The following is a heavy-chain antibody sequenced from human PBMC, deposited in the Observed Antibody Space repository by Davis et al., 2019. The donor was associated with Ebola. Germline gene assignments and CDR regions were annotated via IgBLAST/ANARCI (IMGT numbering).Heavy chain of an antibody. CDR2: ISSNGGST. J-gene: IGHJ4*02. Sequence: GGSLRLSCSASGFTFSSYAMHWVRQAPGKGLEYVSAISSNGGSTYYADSVKGRFTISRDNSKNTLYLQMNSLRAEDTAVYYCAKARYTAMVFYFDYWGQGTLVTVSS. CDR3: AKARYTAMVFYFDY. V-gene: IGHV3-64*04. CDR1: GFTFSSYA. D-gene: IGHD5-18*01.